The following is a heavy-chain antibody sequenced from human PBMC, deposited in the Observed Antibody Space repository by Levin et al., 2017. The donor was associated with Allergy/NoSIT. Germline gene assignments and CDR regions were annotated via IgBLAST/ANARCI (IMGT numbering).Heavy chain of an antibody. CDR2: VFSANT. V-gene: IGHV4-4*07. CDR1: GASINNYY. J-gene: IGHJ4*02. CDR3: ARGSDWWNS. D-gene: IGHD2-8*02. Sequence: SETLSLTCSVSGASINNYYWNWIRQPAGKGLEWIGRVFSANTDYNPSLKTRVTMSVDTSNSRISLKLTSVTAADTAVYYCARGSDWWNSWGRGTLVTVSS.